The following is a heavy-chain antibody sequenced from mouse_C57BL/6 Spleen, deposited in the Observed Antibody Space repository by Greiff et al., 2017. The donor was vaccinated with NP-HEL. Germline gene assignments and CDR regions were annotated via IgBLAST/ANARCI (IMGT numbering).Heavy chain of an antibody. V-gene: IGHV5-4*01. D-gene: IGHD1-1*01. CDR1: GFTFSSYA. CDR3: ARWGSSQFAY. Sequence: EVQRVESGGGLVKPGGSLKLSCAASGFTFSSYAMSWVRQTPEKRLEWVATISDGGSYTYYPDNVKGRFTISRDNAKNNLYLQMSHLKSEDTAMYYCARWGSSQFAYWGQGTLVTVSA. J-gene: IGHJ3*01. CDR2: ISDGGSYT.